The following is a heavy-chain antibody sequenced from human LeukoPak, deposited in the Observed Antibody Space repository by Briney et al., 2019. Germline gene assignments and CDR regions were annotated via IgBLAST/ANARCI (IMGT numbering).Heavy chain of an antibody. J-gene: IGHJ2*01. CDR1: GGSISSYY. V-gene: IGHV3-23*01. CDR2: ISDSGANT. CDR3: AKSMTLQWRGFFDL. D-gene: IGHD6-19*01. Sequence: HASETLSLTCTVSGGSISSYYWSWIRQPPGKGLEWVSTISDSGANTYYADSVRARFTISRDNSKNTLYLQKNSLRADDTAIYYCAKSMTLQWRGFFDLWGRGTHVTVSS.